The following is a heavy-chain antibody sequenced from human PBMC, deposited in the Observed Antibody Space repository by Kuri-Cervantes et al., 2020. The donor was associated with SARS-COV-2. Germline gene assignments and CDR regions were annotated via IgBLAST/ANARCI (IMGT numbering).Heavy chain of an antibody. Sequence: GESLKISCAASGFTFSDYYMSWIRQAPGKGLEWVSYISSSGSTIYYADSVKGRFTISRDNAKNSLYLQMNSLRAEDTAVYYCARDLGPFDTRLRLADWGQGTLVTVSS. J-gene: IGHJ4*02. CDR1: GFTFSDYY. V-gene: IGHV3-11*01. CDR3: ARDLGPFDTRLRLAD. D-gene: IGHD3-16*01. CDR2: ISSSGSTI.